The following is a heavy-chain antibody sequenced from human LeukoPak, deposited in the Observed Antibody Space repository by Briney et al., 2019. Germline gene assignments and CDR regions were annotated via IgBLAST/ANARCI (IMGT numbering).Heavy chain of an antibody. CDR1: GGSFSGYY. D-gene: IGHD3-22*01. Sequence: PSETLSLTCAVYGGSFSGYYWSWIRQPPGKGLEWIGEINHSGSTNYNPSLKSRVTISVDTSKNQFSLKLSSVTAADTAVYYCARVGSGYYWYYFDYWGQGTLVTVSS. CDR2: INHSGST. CDR3: ARVGSGYYWYYFDY. J-gene: IGHJ4*02. V-gene: IGHV4-34*01.